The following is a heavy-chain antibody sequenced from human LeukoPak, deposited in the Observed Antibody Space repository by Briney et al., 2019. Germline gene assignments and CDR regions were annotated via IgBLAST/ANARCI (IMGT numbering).Heavy chain of an antibody. CDR1: EYTFTDYS. J-gene: IGHJ4*02. CDR3: ARGVVYYRFEY. V-gene: IGHV1-2*02. Sequence: RASVKVSCKAFEYTFTDYSIHWVRQAPGQGLEWLGWINPNNGATNYAQNFQARVTMTRDTSISTAYMELSGLRSDDTATYYCARGVVYYRFEYWGRGTLVAVSS. CDR2: INPNNGAT. D-gene: IGHD3-10*01.